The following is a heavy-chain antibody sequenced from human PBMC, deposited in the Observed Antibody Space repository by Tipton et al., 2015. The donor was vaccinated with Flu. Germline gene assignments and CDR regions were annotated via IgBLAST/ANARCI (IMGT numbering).Heavy chain of an antibody. CDR3: ARRTAGYGDAFDL. J-gene: IGHJ3*01. CDR2: IIPIIGTA. D-gene: IGHD5-18*01. CDR1: GGTFNNYA. Sequence: QSGPEVKKPGSSVKVSCKASGGTFNNYAISWVRQAPGQGLEWMGGIIPIIGTANHAQKFQGRVTIIADKFTSTAYMELSSLRSEDTAVYYCARRTAGYGDAFDLWGQGTMVTVSS. V-gene: IGHV1-69*06.